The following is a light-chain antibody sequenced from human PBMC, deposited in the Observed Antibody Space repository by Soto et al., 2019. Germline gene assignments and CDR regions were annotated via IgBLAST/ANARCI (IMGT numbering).Light chain of an antibody. Sequence: EIVLTQSPGTLSLSPGERATLSCRASQSFNSIYLAWYQQKPGQAPRLLIYGASSRATGIPDRFSGSGSGTDFTLTISRLEPEDFAVYYCHQYDSWTFGQGTTGDIK. J-gene: IGKJ1*01. CDR3: HQYDSWT. V-gene: IGKV3-20*01. CDR2: GAS. CDR1: QSFNSIY.